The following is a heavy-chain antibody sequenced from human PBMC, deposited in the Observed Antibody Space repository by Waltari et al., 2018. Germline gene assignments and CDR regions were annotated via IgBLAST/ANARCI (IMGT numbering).Heavy chain of an antibody. V-gene: IGHV3-33*01. CDR1: GFTFSSSG. CDR3: ARETSHYYYFDY. J-gene: IGHJ4*02. D-gene: IGHD2-21*01. CDR2: IWYDGNNK. Sequence: QVQLVDSGGVVVQPGRSLRLACAASGFTFSSSGLHWVRQAPGKGLEWVAVIWYDGNNKYYADSVKGRFTISRDNSKNTLYLQMNSLRAEDTAVYYCARETSHYYYFDYWGQGTLVTVSS.